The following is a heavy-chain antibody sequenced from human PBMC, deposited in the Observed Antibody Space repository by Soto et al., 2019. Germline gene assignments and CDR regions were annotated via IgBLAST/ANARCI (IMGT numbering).Heavy chain of an antibody. J-gene: IGHJ2*01. CDR3: ARLASGWQYYYFDF. CDR1: VGSFSPNF. D-gene: IGHD6-19*01. CDR2: INHSGST. V-gene: IGHV4-34*01. Sequence: QVQLQQWGAGLLKPSETLSLTCAVYVGSFSPNFWSWIRQPPGKGLEWIGEINHSGSTNYNPSLTRRATLSVDTSKNQVSLKLTSVTAADTAVYYCARLASGWQYYYFDFWGRGTPVTVSS.